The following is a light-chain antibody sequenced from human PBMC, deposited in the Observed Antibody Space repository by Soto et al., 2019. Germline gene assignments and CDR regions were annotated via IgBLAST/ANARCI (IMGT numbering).Light chain of an antibody. Sequence: DVVMTQSPLSLPVTLGQPASISCRSSQSLVYSDGNTYLNWFHQRPGQSPRRLIYKVSNGDSGVPDRFRGSGSGTDFTLKISRGEAEDVGVYYCMQGTYWPRLTFGGGTKVEIK. CDR3: MQGTYWPRLT. CDR1: QSLVYSDGNTY. V-gene: IGKV2-30*01. J-gene: IGKJ4*01. CDR2: KVS.